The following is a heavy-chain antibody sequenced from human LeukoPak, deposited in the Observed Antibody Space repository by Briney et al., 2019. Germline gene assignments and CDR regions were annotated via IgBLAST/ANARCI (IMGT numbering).Heavy chain of an antibody. CDR2: IKQDGSEK. CDR3: AYLNSHAFDI. Sequence: PGGSLRLSCAASGFTFSSYGMHWVRQAPGKGLEWVANIKQDGSEKNYVDSVKGRFSISRDNAKNSLYLQMNSVRGEDTAVYYCAYLNSHAFDIWGQGTVVTVSS. CDR1: GFTFSSYG. V-gene: IGHV3-7*01. J-gene: IGHJ3*02. D-gene: IGHD1-7*01.